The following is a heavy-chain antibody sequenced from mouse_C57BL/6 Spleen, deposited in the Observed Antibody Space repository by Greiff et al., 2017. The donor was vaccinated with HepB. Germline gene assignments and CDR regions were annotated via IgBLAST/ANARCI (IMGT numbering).Heavy chain of an antibody. J-gene: IGHJ4*01. Sequence: VKLVESGPELVKPGASVKISCKASGYAFSSSWMNWVKQRPGKGLEWIGRIYPGDGDTNYNGKFKGKATLTADKSSSTAYMQLSSLTSEDSAVYFCARKNEGSDAMDYWGQGTSVTVSS. CDR3: ARKNEGSDAMDY. D-gene: IGHD1-1*01. V-gene: IGHV1-82*01. CDR2: IYPGDGDT. CDR1: GYAFSSSW.